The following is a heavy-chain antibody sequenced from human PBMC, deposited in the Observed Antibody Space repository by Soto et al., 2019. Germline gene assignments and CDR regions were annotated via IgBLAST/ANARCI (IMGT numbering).Heavy chain of an antibody. Sequence: QMQLQESGPGLVKPSETLSLTCTVSGGSISSYYWSWIRQPPGKGLEWIGYIYYSGSTNYNPSLKSRVTMSVDTSKNQFSLKLSSVTAADAAVYYCARNYGDSFDYWGQGTLVTVSS. CDR1: GGSISSYY. D-gene: IGHD4-17*01. J-gene: IGHJ4*02. CDR2: IYYSGST. CDR3: ARNYGDSFDY. V-gene: IGHV4-59*08.